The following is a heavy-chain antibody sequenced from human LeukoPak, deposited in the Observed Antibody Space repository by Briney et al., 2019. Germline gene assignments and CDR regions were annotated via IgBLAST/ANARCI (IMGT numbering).Heavy chain of an antibody. J-gene: IGHJ4*02. V-gene: IGHV3-23*01. D-gene: IGHD6-19*01. CDR2: ISGSTGST. CDR3: AVSSGLYAAFDY. CDR1: GFTFSSYA. Sequence: GGSLRLSCAASGFTFSSYAMSWVRQAPGKGLEWVSAISGSTGSTYYADSVKGRFTISRDNSKNTLSLQMNSLRAEDTATYYCAVSSGLYAAFDYWGQGTLVTVSS.